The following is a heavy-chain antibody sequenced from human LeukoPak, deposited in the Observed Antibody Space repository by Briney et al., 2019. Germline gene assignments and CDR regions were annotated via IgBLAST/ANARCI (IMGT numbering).Heavy chain of an antibody. CDR3: ARNYYDSSGYLGSIAY. Sequence: SETLSLTCSVSGGSISDYYWGWIRQPPGRGLEWIGYIYYSGRTSYNPSLKSRVTISIDTSRNQFSLKMSSVTAADTAVYYCARNYYDSSGYLGSIAYWGQGTLVTVSS. D-gene: IGHD3-22*01. CDR1: GGSISDYY. J-gene: IGHJ4*02. CDR2: IYYSGRT. V-gene: IGHV4-59*01.